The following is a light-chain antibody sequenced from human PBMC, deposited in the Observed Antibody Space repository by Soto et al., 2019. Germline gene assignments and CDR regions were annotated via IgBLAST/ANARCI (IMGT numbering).Light chain of an antibody. Sequence: QPVLTQPPSVSGAPGQRVTISCTGSSSNIGAGYDVHWYQQLPETAPKLLIYDNTNRPSGVPDRFSGSKSGTSASLAITGLQVEDEADYYCQSYDSSLSGYVFGIGTKLTVL. J-gene: IGLJ1*01. CDR1: SSNIGAGYD. CDR3: QSYDSSLSGYV. CDR2: DNT. V-gene: IGLV1-40*01.